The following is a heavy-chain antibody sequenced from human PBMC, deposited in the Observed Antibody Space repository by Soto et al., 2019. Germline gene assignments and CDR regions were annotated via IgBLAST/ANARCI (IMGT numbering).Heavy chain of an antibody. V-gene: IGHV3-23*01. D-gene: IGHD3-3*01. CDR3: AKDQRYYDFWSGYWPYGMDV. CDR1: GFTFSSYA. Sequence: EVQLLESGGGLVQPGGSLRLSCAASGFTFSSYAMSWVRQAPGKGLEWVSAISGSGGSTYYADSVKGRFTISRDNSKNTLYLQMNSLRAEDTAVYYCAKDQRYYDFWSGYWPYGMDVWGQGTTVTVSS. CDR2: ISGSGGST. J-gene: IGHJ6*02.